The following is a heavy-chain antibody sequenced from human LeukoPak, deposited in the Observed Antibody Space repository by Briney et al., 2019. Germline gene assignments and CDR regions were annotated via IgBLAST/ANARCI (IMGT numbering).Heavy chain of an antibody. CDR2: IKQDGNEK. J-gene: IGHJ6*03. V-gene: IGHV3-7*01. CDR1: GFTFSSYG. CDR3: ARRRRADFWSASGYYMDV. Sequence: GGSLRLSCAASGFTFSSYGMSWVRQAPGKGLEWVANIKQDGNEKYYVDSVKGRFTISRDNAKNSLYLQMNSLRAEDTAVYYCARRRRADFWSASGYYMDVWGKGTTVTVSS. D-gene: IGHD3-3*01.